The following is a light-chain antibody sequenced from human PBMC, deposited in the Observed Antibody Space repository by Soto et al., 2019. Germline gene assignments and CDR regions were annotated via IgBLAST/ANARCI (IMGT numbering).Light chain of an antibody. CDR3: QNRSNWPWT. V-gene: IGKV3-11*01. Sequence: ETVLTQSPATLSLSPGERATLSCRASQSVRSNLAWYQQKPGQAPRLLIYDASNRATGIPGRFSGSGSGTDFTLTISSLEPEDFAVYYCQNRSNWPWTFGQGTKVEIK. CDR1: QSVRSN. CDR2: DAS. J-gene: IGKJ1*01.